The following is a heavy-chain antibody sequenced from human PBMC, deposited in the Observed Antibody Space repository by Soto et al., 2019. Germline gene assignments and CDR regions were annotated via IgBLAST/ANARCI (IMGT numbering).Heavy chain of an antibody. J-gene: IGHJ4*02. Sequence: ASVKVSCKASGYSIVNFVFSWVRQATGQGLEWMGWISGSSGETRYAQKLQGRVTMTTDTSTSTAYMELRSLNSDDTAVYYCARDFFSSSSAHYFNIWGQGTLVTVSS. D-gene: IGHD6-6*01. V-gene: IGHV1-18*01. CDR1: GYSIVNFV. CDR2: ISGSSGET. CDR3: ARDFFSSSSAHYFNI.